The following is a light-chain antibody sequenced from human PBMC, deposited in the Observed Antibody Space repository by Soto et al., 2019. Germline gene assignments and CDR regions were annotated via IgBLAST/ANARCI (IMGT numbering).Light chain of an antibody. J-gene: IGLJ2*01. V-gene: IGLV2-14*01. Sequence: QAVVTQPASVSGSPGQSITISCTGTSSDVGGYNYVSWYQQHPGKAPKLVIYDVSNRPSGVSNRFSGSKSGNTASLTISGLQAEDEADYYCSSYTSSSTLEVFGGGTKLTVL. CDR1: SSDVGGYNY. CDR2: DVS. CDR3: SSYTSSSTLEV.